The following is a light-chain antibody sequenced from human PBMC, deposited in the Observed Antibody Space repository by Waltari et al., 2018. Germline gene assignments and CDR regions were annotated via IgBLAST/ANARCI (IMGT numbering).Light chain of an antibody. CDR2: HAS. CDR3: QKYESLPAT. CDR1: QSVRIF. J-gene: IGKJ1*01. Sequence: SCRASQSVRIFLAWYQQKPGQPPRPLIYHASSRAAGIPDRFSGSGSGTDFSLTISRLEPEDFAVYYCQKYESLPATFGQGTKVEIK. V-gene: IGKV3-20*01.